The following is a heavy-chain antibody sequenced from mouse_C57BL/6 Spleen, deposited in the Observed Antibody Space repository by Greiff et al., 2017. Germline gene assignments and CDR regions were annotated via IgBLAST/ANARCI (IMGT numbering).Heavy chain of an antibody. J-gene: IGHJ2*01. CDR3: ARGDDPYYFDY. CDR1: GYTFTSYW. V-gene: IGHV1-52*01. CDR2: IDPSDSET. Sequence: VQLQQPGAELVRPGSSVKLSCKASGYTFTSYWMHWVKQRPIHGLEWIGNIDPSDSETHYNQKFKDKATLTVDKSSSTAYMQLSSLTSEDSAVYYCARGDDPYYFDYWGQGTTRTVSS.